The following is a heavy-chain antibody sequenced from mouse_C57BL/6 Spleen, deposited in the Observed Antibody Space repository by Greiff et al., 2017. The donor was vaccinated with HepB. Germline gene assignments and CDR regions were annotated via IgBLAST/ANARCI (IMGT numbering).Heavy chain of an antibody. Sequence: VQLQQSGAELARPGASVKLSCKASGYTFTSYGISWVKQRTGQGLEWIGEIYPRSGNTYYNEKFKGKATLTADKSSSTAYMELRSLTSEDSAVYFCARDYSNYYAMDYWGQGTSVTVAS. D-gene: IGHD2-5*01. CDR1: GYTFTSYG. CDR2: IYPRSGNT. CDR3: ARDYSNYYAMDY. V-gene: IGHV1-81*01. J-gene: IGHJ4*01.